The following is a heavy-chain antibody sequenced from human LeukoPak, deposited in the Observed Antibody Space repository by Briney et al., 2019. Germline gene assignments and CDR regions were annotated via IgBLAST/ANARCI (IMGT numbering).Heavy chain of an antibody. CDR1: GFTFRTYW. D-gene: IGHD2-15*01. V-gene: IGHV3-74*01. CDR2: INTDGRST. Sequence: GGSLRLSCAASGFTFRTYWMHWVRQAPGKGLVWVSRINTDGRSTSYADSVKGRFTVSRDNSKDTLYLQMNSLRADDTAVYYCARGGVVVVAATSDYWGQGTLVTASS. CDR3: ARGGVVVVAATSDY. J-gene: IGHJ4*01.